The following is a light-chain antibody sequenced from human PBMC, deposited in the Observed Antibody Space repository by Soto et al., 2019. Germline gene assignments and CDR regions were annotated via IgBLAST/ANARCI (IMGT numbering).Light chain of an antibody. CDR3: TSYAGSNNFV. CDR2: EVS. Sequence: QSALTQPPSASGSPGQSVTISCTGTSSDVGDYNYVYWYQQHPGKAPKLMIYEVSKRPSGVPDRFSGSKSGNTASLTVSGLQAEYDADYYCTSYAGSNNFVFGTGTKVNVL. V-gene: IGLV2-8*01. J-gene: IGLJ1*01. CDR1: SSDVGDYNY.